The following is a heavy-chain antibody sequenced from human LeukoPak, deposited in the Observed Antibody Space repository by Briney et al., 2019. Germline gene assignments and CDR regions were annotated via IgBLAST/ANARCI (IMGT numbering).Heavy chain of an antibody. CDR2: SIPIFGRT. J-gene: IGHJ4*02. CDR3: ARDVFSRDPHYGGPVHD. CDR1: VGTFSSTV. D-gene: IGHD4/OR15-4a*01. Sequence: SVKVSCKASVGTFSSTVISWLRQAPGQGLECMGGSIPIFGRTNYAQKFQGRVTITTDESTGTAYMELSSLRSEDTAVYYCARDVFSRDPHYGGPVHDWGQGTLVTVSS. V-gene: IGHV1-69*05.